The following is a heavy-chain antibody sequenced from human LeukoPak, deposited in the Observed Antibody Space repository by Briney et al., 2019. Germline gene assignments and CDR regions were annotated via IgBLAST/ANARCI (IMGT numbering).Heavy chain of an antibody. CDR3: ATTWYYDTRGYLFDD. V-gene: IGHV4-59*01. Sequence: SETLSLTCSVSGVPISTYYWSWIRQSPGKRLEWIAYVYYNGDIMYNPSLKSRVTISLDTSKNQFSLNMASVTAADTAVYFCATTWYYDTRGYLFDDWGHGTLVTVSS. J-gene: IGHJ4*01. D-gene: IGHD3-22*01. CDR1: GVPISTYY. CDR2: VYYNGDI.